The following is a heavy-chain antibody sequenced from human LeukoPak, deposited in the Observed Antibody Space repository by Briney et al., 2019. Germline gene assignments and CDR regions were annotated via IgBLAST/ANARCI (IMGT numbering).Heavy chain of an antibody. CDR3: ASFSKDAPGMSYGMDV. CDR2: IIPILGIA. Sequence: EASVKVSCKASGGTFSSYAISWVRQAPGQGLEWMGRIIPILGIANYAQKFQGRVTITADKSTSTAYMELSSLRSEDTAVYYCASFSKDAPGMSYGMDVWGQGTTVTVSS. V-gene: IGHV1-69*04. CDR1: GGTFSSYA. J-gene: IGHJ6*02. D-gene: IGHD2-2*01.